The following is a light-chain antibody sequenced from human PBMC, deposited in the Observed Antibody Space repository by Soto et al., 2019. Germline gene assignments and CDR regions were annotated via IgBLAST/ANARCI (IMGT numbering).Light chain of an antibody. CDR3: QQYNSYALT. CDR2: RAS. CDR1: RTVSNW. V-gene: IGKV1-5*03. Sequence: IQWTRSPSTLSASVGERATITCRASRTVSNWLAWYQHQPGRAPRLLISRASTLESGVPPRFSGSGFGTEFTLTIDSLQPDDSGTYYCQQYNSYALTFGQGTRLEVK. J-gene: IGKJ5*01.